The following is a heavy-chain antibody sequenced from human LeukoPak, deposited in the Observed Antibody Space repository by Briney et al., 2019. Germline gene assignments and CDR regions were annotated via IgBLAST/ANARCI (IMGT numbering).Heavy chain of an antibody. CDR1: GYTFTSYD. V-gene: IGHV1-2*04. CDR3: ARSVAGIAAAGTTDY. J-gene: IGHJ4*02. CDR2: INPNSGGA. Sequence: ASVKVSCKASGYTFTSYDINWVRQAPGQGLEWMGWINPNSGGANYAQKFQGWVTMTRDTSISTAYMELSRLRSDDTAVYYCARSVAGIAAAGTTDYWGQGTLVTVSS. D-gene: IGHD6-13*01.